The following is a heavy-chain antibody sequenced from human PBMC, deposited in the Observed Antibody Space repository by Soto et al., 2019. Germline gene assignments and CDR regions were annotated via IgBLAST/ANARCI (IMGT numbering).Heavy chain of an antibody. Sequence: QVQLVQSGAEVKKPGSSVKVSCKASGGTFSSYAISWVRQAPGQGLELMGGIIPIFGTANYAQKFQGRVTITADESTSTAYMELSSLRSEDTAVYYCARVGGYSGYDYNGEFDYWGQGTLVTVSS. CDR1: GGTFSSYA. V-gene: IGHV1-69*01. CDR3: ARVGGYSGYDYNGEFDY. CDR2: IIPIFGTA. D-gene: IGHD5-12*01. J-gene: IGHJ4*02.